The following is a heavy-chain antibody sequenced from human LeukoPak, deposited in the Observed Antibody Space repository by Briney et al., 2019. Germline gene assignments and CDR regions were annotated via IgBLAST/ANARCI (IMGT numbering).Heavy chain of an antibody. CDR3: ATHGPCREKFLCCWYFDL. CDR2: IYYSGST. D-gene: IGHD3-3*01. CDR1: GGSISSYY. V-gene: IGHV4-59*08. Sequence: SETLSLTCTVSGGSISSYYWSWIRQPPGKGLEWIGYIYYSGSTNYNPSLKSRVTISVDTSKNQFSLKLSSVTAADTAVYYCATHGPCREKFLCCWYFDLWGRGTLVTVSS. J-gene: IGHJ2*01.